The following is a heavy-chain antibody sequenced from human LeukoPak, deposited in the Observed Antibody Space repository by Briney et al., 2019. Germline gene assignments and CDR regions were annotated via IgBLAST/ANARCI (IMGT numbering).Heavy chain of an antibody. V-gene: IGHV3-33*06. J-gene: IGHJ4*02. Sequence: GGSLRLSCAASRFTFSSYGMHRVRQAPGKGLEWVAVIWYDGSNKYYADSVKGRFTISRDNSKNTLYLQMNSLRAEDTAVYYCAKEGRIAAAGLFDYWGQGTLVTVSS. D-gene: IGHD6-13*01. CDR2: IWYDGSNK. CDR1: RFTFSSYG. CDR3: AKEGRIAAAGLFDY.